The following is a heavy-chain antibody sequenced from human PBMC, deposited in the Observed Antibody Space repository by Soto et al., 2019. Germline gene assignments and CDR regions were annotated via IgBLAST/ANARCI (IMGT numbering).Heavy chain of an antibody. CDR2: IYYSGST. V-gene: IGHV4-59*01. J-gene: IGHJ5*02. CDR1: GGSISSYY. Sequence: SETLSLTCTVSGGSISSYYWSWIRQPPGKGLEWIGYIYYSGSTNYNPSLKSRVTISVDTSKNQFSLKLSSVTAADTAVYYCARGGSPWFDPWRQGTLVTVSS. CDR3: ARGGSPWFDP.